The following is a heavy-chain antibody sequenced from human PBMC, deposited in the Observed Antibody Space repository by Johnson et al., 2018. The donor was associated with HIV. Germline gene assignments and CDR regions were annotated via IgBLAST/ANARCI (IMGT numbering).Heavy chain of an antibody. V-gene: IGHV3-30*18. CDR1: GFTFSSYA. Sequence: QVQLVESGGGVVQPGRSLRLSCAAAGFTFSSYAMHWVRQAPGKGLEWLAVIWFDGSNKYYGDSVKGRFTTFRDNSNNTLYLQMNSLRAEDTAVYYCAKSPRPYSSGWYGDAFDIWGQGTMVTVSS. CDR2: IWFDGSNK. J-gene: IGHJ3*02. CDR3: AKSPRPYSSGWYGDAFDI. D-gene: IGHD6-19*01.